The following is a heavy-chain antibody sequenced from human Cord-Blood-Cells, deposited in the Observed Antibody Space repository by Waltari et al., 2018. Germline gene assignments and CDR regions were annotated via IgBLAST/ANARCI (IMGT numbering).Heavy chain of an antibody. CDR1: GGSISSSSYY. CDR3: ATLSSGWYYFDY. D-gene: IGHD6-19*01. J-gene: IGHJ4*02. V-gene: IGHV4-39*01. CDR2: IYYSGST. Sequence: QLQLQESGPGLVKPSETLSLTCTVSGGSISSSSYYWGWIRQPPGKGLEWIGSIYYSGSTSYNPSLKCRGTISVDTSKNQFSLKLSSVTAADTAVYYCATLSSGWYYFDYWGQGTLVTVSS.